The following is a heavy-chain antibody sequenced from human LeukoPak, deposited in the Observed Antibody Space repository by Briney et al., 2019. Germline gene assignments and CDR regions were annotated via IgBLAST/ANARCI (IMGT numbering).Heavy chain of an antibody. V-gene: IGHV3-11*01. J-gene: IGHJ6*03. CDR2: ISSSGSTI. CDR3: ARGAVPYYYYYMDV. Sequence: GGSLRLSCAASGFTFSDYYMSWIRQAPGKGLEWVSYISSSGSTIYYADSVKGRFTISRDNAKNSLYLQMNSLRAEDTAVYYCARGAVPYYYYYMDVWGKGTTVTVSS. D-gene: IGHD6-19*01. CDR1: GFTFSDYY.